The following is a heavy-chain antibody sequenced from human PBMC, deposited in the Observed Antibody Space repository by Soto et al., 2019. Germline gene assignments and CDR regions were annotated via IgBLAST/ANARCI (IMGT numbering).Heavy chain of an antibody. V-gene: IGHV4-31*03. D-gene: IGHD6-13*01. CDR2: IYYSGST. CDR1: GGSISSGGYY. CDR3: ARGTGYSSSWFPNWFDP. J-gene: IGHJ5*02. Sequence: QVQLQESGPGLVKPSQTLSLTCTVSGGSISSGGYYWSWIRQHPGKGLEWIGYIYYSGSTYDNPSLQSRVTISVDTSKHQFSLKLSSVTAADTAVYYCARGTGYSSSWFPNWFDPWGQGTLVTVSS.